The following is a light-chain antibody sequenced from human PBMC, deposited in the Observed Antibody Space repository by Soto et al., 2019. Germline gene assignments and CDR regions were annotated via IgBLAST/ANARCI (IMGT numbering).Light chain of an antibody. CDR1: SSDVGGYNY. Sequence: QSVLTQPASVSGSPGQSITISCTGTSSDVGGYNYVSWYQQHPGKAPKLMIYEVSNRPSGVSNRFSGSKSGNTASLTIAGLQAEDEADYYCNSYTTSRTYVFGTGTKSPS. J-gene: IGLJ1*01. CDR3: NSYTTSRTYV. V-gene: IGLV2-14*01. CDR2: EVS.